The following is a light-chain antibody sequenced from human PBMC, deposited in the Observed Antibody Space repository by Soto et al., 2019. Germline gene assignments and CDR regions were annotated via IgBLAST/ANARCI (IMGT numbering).Light chain of an antibody. V-gene: IGLV2-8*01. CDR1: KSDIGVYDF. Sequence: QSVLTQPPSASGSPGQSVTISCTGTKSDIGVYDFVSWYQHHPGKAPRLIIYEVVQRPSGVPDRFSGSKSGNTASLTVSGLQAADEADYYCCSYVGASIYVFGTGTKLTVL. CDR3: CSYVGASIYV. CDR2: EVV. J-gene: IGLJ1*01.